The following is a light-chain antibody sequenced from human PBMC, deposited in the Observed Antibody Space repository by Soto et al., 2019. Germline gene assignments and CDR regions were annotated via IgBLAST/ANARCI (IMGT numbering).Light chain of an antibody. CDR2: DVS. J-gene: IGLJ3*02. Sequence: QSALTQPASVSGSPGQSITISCTGTSSDVGGYNYVSWYQQHPGKAPKIMIYDVSNRPSGVSNRFSGSKSGNTASLTISGLQAQDEADYYCSLYTSSNTRVFGGGTKLTVL. V-gene: IGLV2-14*01. CDR1: SSDVGGYNY. CDR3: SLYTSSNTRV.